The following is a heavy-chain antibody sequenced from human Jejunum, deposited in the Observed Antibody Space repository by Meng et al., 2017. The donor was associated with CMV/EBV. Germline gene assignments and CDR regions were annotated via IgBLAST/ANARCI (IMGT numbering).Heavy chain of an antibody. D-gene: IGHD3-3*01. CDR1: A. CDR3: ASRTGAIFGVVVIPNFDY. V-gene: IGHV3-23*01. J-gene: IGHJ4*02. Sequence: AMAWVRRAPGKGMGWVSGISGNGSGTNYEDSEEGKFSISRDKSKNTVYLQMNSLRAEDKAVYYCASRTGAIFGVVVIPNFDYWGQGTLVTVSS. CDR2: ISGNGSGT.